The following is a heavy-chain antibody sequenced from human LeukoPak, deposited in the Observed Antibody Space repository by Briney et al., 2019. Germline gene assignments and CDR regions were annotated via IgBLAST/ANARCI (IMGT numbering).Heavy chain of an antibody. CDR1: GFTFSSYA. Sequence: PGRSLRLSCAASGFTFSSYAMHWVRQAPGKGLEWVAVISYDGSNKYYADSVKGRFTISRDNSKNTLYLQMNSLRAEDTAVYYCAREVFSYDILTGYYTPPFDYWGQGTLVTVSS. D-gene: IGHD3-9*01. CDR2: ISYDGSNK. J-gene: IGHJ4*02. CDR3: AREVFSYDILTGYYTPPFDY. V-gene: IGHV3-30-3*01.